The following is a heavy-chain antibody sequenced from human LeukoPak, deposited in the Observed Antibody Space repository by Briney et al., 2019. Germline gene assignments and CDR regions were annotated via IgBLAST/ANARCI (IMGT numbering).Heavy chain of an antibody. V-gene: IGHV4-34*01. Sequence: SETLSLTCAVYGGSFSGYYWSWIRQPPGKGLEWIGEINHSGSTNYNPSLKSRVTISVDTSKNQFSLKLSSVTAADTAVYYCARVRNGDYADYWGQGTLVTVSP. J-gene: IGHJ4*02. CDR2: INHSGST. CDR1: GGSFSGYY. CDR3: ARVRNGDYADY. D-gene: IGHD4-17*01.